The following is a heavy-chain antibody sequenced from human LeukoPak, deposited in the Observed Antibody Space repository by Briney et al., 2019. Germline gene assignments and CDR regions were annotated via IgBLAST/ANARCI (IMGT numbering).Heavy chain of an antibody. V-gene: IGHV4-4*07. D-gene: IGHD6-13*01. J-gene: IGHJ4*02. CDR3: ARDHNSSRQPYFDY. Sequence: SETLSLTCTVSGGSISSYYWSWIRQPAGKGLEWIGRIYTSGSTNYNPSLKSRVTMSVDTSKNQFSLKLSSVTAADTAVYYCARDHNSSRQPYFDYWGQGTLVTVSS. CDR2: IYTSGST. CDR1: GGSISSYY.